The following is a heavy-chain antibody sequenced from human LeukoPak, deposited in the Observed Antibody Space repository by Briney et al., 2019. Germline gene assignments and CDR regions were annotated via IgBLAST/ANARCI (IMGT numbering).Heavy chain of an antibody. CDR3: AREGAASGWYSDY. CDR1: GFTFSSYW. CDR2: IKQGGSEK. V-gene: IGHV3-7*01. D-gene: IGHD6-19*01. Sequence: GGSLRLSCAASGFTFSSYWMSWVRQAPGKGLEWVANIKQGGSEKYYVDSVKGRFTISRDNAKNSLYLQMNSLRAEDTAVYYCAREGAASGWYSDYWGQGTLVTVSS. J-gene: IGHJ4*02.